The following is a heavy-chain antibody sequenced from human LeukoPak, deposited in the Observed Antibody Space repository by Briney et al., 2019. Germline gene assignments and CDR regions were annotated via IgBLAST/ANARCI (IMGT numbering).Heavy chain of an antibody. V-gene: IGHV4-61*02. J-gene: IGHJ6*03. CDR3: ARDKSSSPHYYYYYMDV. CDR2: IYTSGST. Sequence: SETLSLTCTVSGGSISSGSYYWSWIRQPAGKGLGWIGRIYTSGSTNYNPSLKSRVTISVDTSKNQFSLKLSSVTAADTAVYYCARDKSSSPHYYYYYMDVWGKGTTVTVSS. D-gene: IGHD6-13*01. CDR1: GGSISSGSYY.